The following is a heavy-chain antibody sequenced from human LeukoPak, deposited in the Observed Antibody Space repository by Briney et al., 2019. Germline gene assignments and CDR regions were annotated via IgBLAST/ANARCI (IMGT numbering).Heavy chain of an antibody. V-gene: IGHV3-23*01. Sequence: GGSLRLSCAASGFTFSSYAMSWVRQAPGKGLEWVSAISGSGGSTYYADSVKGRFTISRDNSKNSLYLQMNSLRAEDTAVYYCAKDPHIVVVTGLGRYWGQGTLVTVSS. D-gene: IGHD2-21*02. CDR3: AKDPHIVVVTGLGRY. J-gene: IGHJ4*02. CDR1: GFTFSSYA. CDR2: ISGSGGST.